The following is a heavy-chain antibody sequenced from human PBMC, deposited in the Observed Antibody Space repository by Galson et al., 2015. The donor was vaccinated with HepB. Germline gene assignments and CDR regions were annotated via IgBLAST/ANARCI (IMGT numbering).Heavy chain of an antibody. Sequence: SVKVSCKASGYTFTSYYMHWVRQAPGQGLEWMGIINPSGGSTSYAQKFQGGVTMTRDTSTSTVYMELSSLRSEDTAVYYCARDQRMVRGVMGYYYYGMDVWGQGTTVTVSS. CDR1: GYTFTSYY. D-gene: IGHD3-10*01. J-gene: IGHJ6*02. V-gene: IGHV1-46*03. CDR2: INPSGGST. CDR3: ARDQRMVRGVMGYYYYGMDV.